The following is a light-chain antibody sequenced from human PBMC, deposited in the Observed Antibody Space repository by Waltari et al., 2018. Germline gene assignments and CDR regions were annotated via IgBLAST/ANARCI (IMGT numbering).Light chain of an antibody. CDR1: QSVLFSLNNKNY. J-gene: IGKJ4*01. CDR2: WAS. Sequence: SLAVSLGERATINCKSSQSVLFSLNNKNYLAWYQQKPGQPPKLLIYWASTRESGVPDRFSGSESGTDFNLTISSLQAEDVAVYYCQQYCTTPLTFGGGTKVEIK. CDR3: QQYCTTPLT. V-gene: IGKV4-1*01.